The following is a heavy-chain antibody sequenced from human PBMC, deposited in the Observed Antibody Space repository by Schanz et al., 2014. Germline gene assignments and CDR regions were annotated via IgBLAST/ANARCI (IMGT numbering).Heavy chain of an antibody. CDR1: GFMFSNYW. CDR3: ARDGRLNDYEYVDYFDY. V-gene: IGHV3-74*01. D-gene: IGHD4-17*01. Sequence: EVQLVESGGGFVQPGGSLRLSCAASGFMFSNYWMHWVRQSPGKGLVWVSRINNDGSSTAYPDAVKGRFTISRDNSKNTLYLQMNSLRAEDTAVYYCARDGRLNDYEYVDYFDYWGQGTLVTVSS. J-gene: IGHJ4*02. CDR2: INNDGSST.